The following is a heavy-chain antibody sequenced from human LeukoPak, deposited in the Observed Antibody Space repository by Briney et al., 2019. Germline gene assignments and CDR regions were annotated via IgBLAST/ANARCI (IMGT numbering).Heavy chain of an antibody. CDR2: IYYSGST. CDR3: ARGGFGKMRWFDP. Sequence: KSSETLSLTCTVSGGSISSYYWSWIRQPPGKGLEWIGYIYYSGSTNYNPSLKSRVTISVDTSKNQFSLKLSSVTAADTAVYYCARGGFGKMRWFDPWGQGTLVTVSS. J-gene: IGHJ5*02. CDR1: GGSISSYY. V-gene: IGHV4-59*01. D-gene: IGHD3-10*01.